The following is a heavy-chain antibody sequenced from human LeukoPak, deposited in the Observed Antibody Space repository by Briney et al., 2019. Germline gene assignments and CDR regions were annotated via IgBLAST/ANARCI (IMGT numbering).Heavy chain of an antibody. D-gene: IGHD3-3*01. V-gene: IGHV4-31*03. J-gene: IGHJ4*02. Sequence: SETLSLTCTVSGSSVSSDEYYWSWVRQYPGKGLEWIGYDYYSGSSYYIPSLESRVTMSVEVYKNHFSLELRSVTAADTAVYYCARVKVLRFLEWFLDFWGQGALVTVSS. CDR3: ARVKVLRFLEWFLDF. CDR1: GSSVSSDEYY. CDR2: DYYSGSS.